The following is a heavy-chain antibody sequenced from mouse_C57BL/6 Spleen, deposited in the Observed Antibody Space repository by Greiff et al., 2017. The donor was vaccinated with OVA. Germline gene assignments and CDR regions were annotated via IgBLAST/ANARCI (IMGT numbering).Heavy chain of an antibody. V-gene: IGHV1-74*01. D-gene: IGHD4-1*02. CDR1: GYTFTSYW. Sequence: QVQLKQPGAELVKPGASVKVSCKASGYTFTSYWMHWVKQRPGQGLEWIGRIHPSDSDTNYNQKFKGKATLTVDKSSSTAYMQLSSLTSEDSAVYYCAMTTGFYAMDYWGQGTSVTVSS. CDR3: AMTTGFYAMDY. J-gene: IGHJ4*01. CDR2: IHPSDSDT.